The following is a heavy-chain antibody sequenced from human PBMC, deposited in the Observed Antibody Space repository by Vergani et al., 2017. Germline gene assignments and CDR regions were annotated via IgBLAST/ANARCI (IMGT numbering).Heavy chain of an antibody. CDR3: ARGLRAAAGRGYFDL. CDR2: INHSGST. J-gene: IGHJ2*01. V-gene: IGHV4-34*01. Sequence: QVQLQESGPGLLKPSETLSLTCAVYGGSFSGYYWSWIRQPPGKGLEWIGEINHSGSTNYNPSLKSRVTISVDTSKNQFSLKLSSVTAADTAVYYCARGLRAAAGRGYFDLWGRGTLVTVSS. D-gene: IGHD6-13*01. CDR1: GGSFSGYY.